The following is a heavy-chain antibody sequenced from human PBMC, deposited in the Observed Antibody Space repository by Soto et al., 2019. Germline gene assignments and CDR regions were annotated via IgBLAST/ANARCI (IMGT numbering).Heavy chain of an antibody. CDR1: GGTFSSYA. V-gene: IGHV1-69*06. CDR3: ARLQYYYDSSGYPYYCDY. D-gene: IGHD3-22*01. Sequence: QVQLVQSGAEVKKPGSSVKVSCKASGGTFSSYAISWVRQAPGQGLEWMGGIIPIFGTANYAQKFRGRVTITADKARSTAYLELSSLRSEDTAVDYCARLQYYYDSSGYPYYCDYWGQGTLGTGSS. CDR2: IIPIFGTA. J-gene: IGHJ4*02.